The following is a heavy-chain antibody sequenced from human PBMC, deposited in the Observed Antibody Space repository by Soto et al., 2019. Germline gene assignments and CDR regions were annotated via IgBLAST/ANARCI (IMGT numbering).Heavy chain of an antibody. Sequence: GGVQRLSCAASGFTFSSYGMHWVRQAPGKGLEWVAVISYDGSNKYYADSVKGRFTISRDNSKNTLYLQMNSLRAEDTAVYYCAKDIRHIVVVTAISGFDYWGQGTLVTVSS. CDR3: AKDIRHIVVVTAISGFDY. D-gene: IGHD2-21*02. V-gene: IGHV3-30*18. CDR2: ISYDGSNK. J-gene: IGHJ4*02. CDR1: GFTFSSYG.